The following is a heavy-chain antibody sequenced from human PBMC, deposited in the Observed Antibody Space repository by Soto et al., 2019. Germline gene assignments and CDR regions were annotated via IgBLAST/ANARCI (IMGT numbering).Heavy chain of an antibody. D-gene: IGHD7-27*01. J-gene: IGHJ4*02. V-gene: IGHV3-23*01. CDR2: ISGSGGST. CDR3: ATRTRHWAFDY. Sequence: VRLLESGGGLVQPGGSLRLSCAASGFTFSSYAMSWVRQAPGKGLEWVSAISGSGGSTYYADSVKGRFTISRDKSKNTLDLQMNSLRAEDTAVYYCATRTRHWAFDYWGQGTLVTVSS. CDR1: GFTFSSYA.